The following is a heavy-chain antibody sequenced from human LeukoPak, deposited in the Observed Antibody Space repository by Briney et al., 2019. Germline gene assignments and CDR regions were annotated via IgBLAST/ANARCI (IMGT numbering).Heavy chain of an antibody. CDR3: VRGDDIGKHPTRAYYFDI. CDR2: TGLESVHT. J-gene: IGHJ4*02. V-gene: IGHV3-23*01. Sequence: GGSLRLSCAASRFTFTRHAMSWVRQSPGKGLEWVSTTGLESVHTLCADSVQGRFTVSRDNSRNTLDLQMDNLTVDDTAIYYCVRGDDIGKHPTRAYYFDIWGQGTLVSVSS. D-gene: IGHD3-10*01. CDR1: RFTFTRHA.